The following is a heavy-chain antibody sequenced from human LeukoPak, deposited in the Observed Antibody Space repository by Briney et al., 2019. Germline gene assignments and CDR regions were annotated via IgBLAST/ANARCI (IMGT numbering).Heavy chain of an antibody. V-gene: IGHV3-21*05. J-gene: IGHJ4*02. Sequence: GGSLRLSCAASGFTFSSYSTQWVRQAPGKGLEWVSYISSTSTYIYYADSVKGRFTASRDNDKNSLYLQMNSLRDEDTAVYYCARSLTTLDYWGQGALVTVSS. CDR3: ARSLTTLDY. CDR2: ISSTSTYI. D-gene: IGHD4/OR15-4a*01. CDR1: GFTFSSYS.